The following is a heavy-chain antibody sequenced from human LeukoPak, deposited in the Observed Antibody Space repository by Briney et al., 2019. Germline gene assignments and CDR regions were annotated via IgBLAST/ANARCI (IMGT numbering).Heavy chain of an antibody. CDR2: IRYDGRNK. Sequence: PGGSLRLSCAASGFSFSNYGMHWVRQAPGKGLEWVAFIRYDGRNKYYADSVKGRCTISRDSSKDTLYLQMNSLGAEDTALYYCAKDSRIAAVFGYYYYGMDVWGQGTTVTVSS. D-gene: IGHD6-25*01. CDR3: AKDSRIAAVFGYYYYGMDV. J-gene: IGHJ6*02. V-gene: IGHV3-30*02. CDR1: GFSFSNYG.